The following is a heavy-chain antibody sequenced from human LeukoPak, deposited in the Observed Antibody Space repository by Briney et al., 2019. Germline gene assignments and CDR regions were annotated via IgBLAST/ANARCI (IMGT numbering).Heavy chain of an antibody. Sequence: SETLSLTCTVSGGSISSSSYYWGWIRQPPGKGLEWIGSIYYSGSTYYNPSLKSRVTISVDTSKNQLSLKLSSVTAADTAAYYCARDSVRLGELSYDYWGQGTLVTVSS. J-gene: IGHJ4*02. D-gene: IGHD3-16*02. CDR1: GGSISSSSYY. V-gene: IGHV4-39*02. CDR3: ARDSVRLGELSYDY. CDR2: IYYSGST.